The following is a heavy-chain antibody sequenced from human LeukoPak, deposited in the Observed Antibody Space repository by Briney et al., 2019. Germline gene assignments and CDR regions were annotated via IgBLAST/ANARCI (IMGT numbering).Heavy chain of an antibody. J-gene: IGHJ4*02. CDR2: INPNSGGT. D-gene: IGHD3-22*01. V-gene: IGHV1-2*02. CDR1: GYTFTGYY. CDR3: ARDGGITMIAQFDY. Sequence: ASVKVSCTASGYTFTGYYMHWVRQAPGQGLEWMGWINPNSGGTNYAQKFQGRVTMTRDTSISTAYMELSRLRSDDTAVYYCARDGGITMIAQFDYWGQGTLVTVSS.